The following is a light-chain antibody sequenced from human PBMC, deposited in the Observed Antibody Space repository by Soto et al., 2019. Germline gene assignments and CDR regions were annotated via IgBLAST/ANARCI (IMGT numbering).Light chain of an antibody. J-gene: IGKJ4*01. CDR1: QSVGNS. CDR3: QQRTNWPLT. V-gene: IGKV3-11*01. CDR2: DAS. Sequence: EIVLTQSPAALSFSPGERATLSCRASQSVGNSLAWYQQKPGQAPRLLIYDASSKPTGIPARFTGSGSGTDFTLTISGPEPEDFAVYYCQQRTNWPLTFGGGTKVEIK.